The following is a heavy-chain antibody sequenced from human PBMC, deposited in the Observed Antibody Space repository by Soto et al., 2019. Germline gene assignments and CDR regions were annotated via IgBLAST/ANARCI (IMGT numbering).Heavy chain of an antibody. CDR2: TYFRSKWYT. Sequence: QVQLQQSGPGLVKPSQTLSLTCAISGDSVSSNSAAWNWIRQSSSRGLEWLGRTYFRSKWYTGYAPSVKSRLTINPDTSKNQFSLQLTSVTPEDTAVYYCTDRDVQYWGQGTLVTVSS. J-gene: IGHJ4*02. V-gene: IGHV6-1*01. CDR3: TDRDVQY. CDR1: GDSVSSNSAA.